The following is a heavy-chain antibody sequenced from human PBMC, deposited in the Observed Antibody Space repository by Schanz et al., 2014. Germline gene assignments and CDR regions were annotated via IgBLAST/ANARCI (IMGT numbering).Heavy chain of an antibody. V-gene: IGHV3-23*01. CDR1: GFTFSSYA. Sequence: DVQLLESGGGLVQPGGSLRLSCAASGFTFSSYAMSWVRQPPGKGLEWVSAITGSGDSTYYADSVKGRFTISRDNSKNTLYLQMNNLRAEDTAVYYCARGNTIFGVVILGWLDPWGQGTLVTVSS. CDR2: ITGSGDST. D-gene: IGHD3-3*01. J-gene: IGHJ5*02. CDR3: ARGNTIFGVVILGWLDP.